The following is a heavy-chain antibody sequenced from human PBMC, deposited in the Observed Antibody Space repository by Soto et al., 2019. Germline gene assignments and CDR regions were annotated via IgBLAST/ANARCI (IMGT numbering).Heavy chain of an antibody. CDR2: ISGGGGDT. V-gene: IGHV3-23*01. D-gene: IGHD2-15*01. CDR3: AKPLFGGPDI. J-gene: IGHJ3*02. CDR1: RFTFSTYA. Sequence: GGSLRLSCAASRFTFSTYAVSWVRQAPGKGLEWVSGISGGGGDTSYADSVRGRFTCSRDNSKNTLYLQMNSLRAEDTALYYCAKPLFGGPDIWGQGTMVTVSS.